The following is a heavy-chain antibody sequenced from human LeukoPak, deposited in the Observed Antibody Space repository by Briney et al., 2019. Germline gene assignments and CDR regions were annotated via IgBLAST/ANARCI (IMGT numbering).Heavy chain of an antibody. CDR3: ASFIVGARHPFDM. J-gene: IGHJ3*02. Sequence: PSETLSLTCAVYGVSFSGYCWTWIRQPPGQGREWIGQINHSGSSNYHPSLKSRGFITVDTSNNHFSLKLSSGNGADTAAYYCASFIVGARHPFDMWGQGTMVTVSS. V-gene: IGHV4-34*01. D-gene: IGHD1-26*01. CDR2: INHSGSS. CDR1: GVSFSGYC.